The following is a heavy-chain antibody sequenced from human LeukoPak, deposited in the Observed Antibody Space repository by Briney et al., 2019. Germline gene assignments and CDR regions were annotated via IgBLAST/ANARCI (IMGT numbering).Heavy chain of an antibody. D-gene: IGHD4-17*01. V-gene: IGHV5-10-1*01. CDR3: ATGASKVTTDFANY. Sequence: GESLKISCKGSGYSFTNYWISWGRQMPGKGLEWMGRINPSDSYTKYRPYFKGNVTISVDKSISTAYLQWKSLKASASAMYYCATGASKVTTDFANYWGQGTQVAVSS. J-gene: IGHJ4*02. CDR2: INPSDSYT. CDR1: GYSFTNYW.